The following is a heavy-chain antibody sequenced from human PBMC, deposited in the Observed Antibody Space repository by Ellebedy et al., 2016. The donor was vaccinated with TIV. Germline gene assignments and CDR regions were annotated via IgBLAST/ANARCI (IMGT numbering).Heavy chain of an antibody. Sequence: ESLKISXTVSGGSISSSSYYWGWIRQPPGKGLEWIGSIYYSGSTYYNPSLKSRVTISVDTSKNQFSLKLSSVTAADTAVYYCARRRGYCSSTSCYYYWYFDLWGRGTLVTVSS. V-gene: IGHV4-39*01. CDR3: ARRRGYCSSTSCYYYWYFDL. CDR2: IYYSGST. D-gene: IGHD2-2*01. J-gene: IGHJ2*01. CDR1: GGSISSSSYY.